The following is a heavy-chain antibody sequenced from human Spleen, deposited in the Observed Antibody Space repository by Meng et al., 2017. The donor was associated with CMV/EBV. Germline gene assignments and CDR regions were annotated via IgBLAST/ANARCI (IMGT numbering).Heavy chain of an antibody. CDR3: ARDFRTISDIAVAGRLPGY. V-gene: IGHV1-2*06. J-gene: IGHJ4*02. CDR2: INPNSGGT. CDR1: FTGYY. Sequence: FTGYYMHWVRQAPGQGLEWMGRINPNSGGTNYAQKFQGRVTMTRDTSVSTAYMELSRLRSDDTAVYYCARDFRTISDIAVAGRLPGYWGQGTLVTVSS. D-gene: IGHD6-19*01.